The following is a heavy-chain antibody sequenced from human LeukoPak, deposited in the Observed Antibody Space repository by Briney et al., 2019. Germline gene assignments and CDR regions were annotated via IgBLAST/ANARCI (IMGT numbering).Heavy chain of an antibody. CDR1: GGSISSGGYY. CDR2: INSGGTTK. J-gene: IGHJ4*02. D-gene: IGHD4-11*01. Sequence: LSLTCTVSGGSISSGGYYWSWIRQAPGKGLEWVSYINSGGTTKYYADSVKGRFTISRDNAKNSLYLQMNSLRAEDTAVYYCARALTTGGQGTLVTVSS. V-gene: IGHV3-11*04. CDR3: ARALTT.